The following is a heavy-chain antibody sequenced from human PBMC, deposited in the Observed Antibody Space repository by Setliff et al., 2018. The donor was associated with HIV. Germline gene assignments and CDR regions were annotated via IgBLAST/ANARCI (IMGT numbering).Heavy chain of an antibody. J-gene: IGHJ4*02. D-gene: IGHD6-13*01. CDR3: ARTLFPSSSLFSN. CDR1: GYAFTSYA. Sequence: ASVTVSCKASGYAFTSYAMHWMRQAPGQRLEWMGWINAGNGNTKYSQKFQDRVTITRDTSASTAYMELRLRSEDTAVYYCARTLFPSSSLFSNWGQGTPVTVSS. V-gene: IGHV1-3*01. CDR2: INAGNGNT.